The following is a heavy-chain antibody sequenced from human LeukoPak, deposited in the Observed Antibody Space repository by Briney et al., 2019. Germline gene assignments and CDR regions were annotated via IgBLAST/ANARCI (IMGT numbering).Heavy chain of an antibody. V-gene: IGHV1-24*01. CDR2: FDPEDGET. CDR3: ATGGFIVAAAGTEIDY. CDR1: GYTLTELS. D-gene: IGHD6-13*01. J-gene: IGHJ4*02. Sequence: ASVKVSCKVSGYTLTELSMHWVRQAPGKGLEWMGGFDPEDGETIYAQKLQGRVTMTEDTSTDTAYMELSSLRSEDTAVYYCATGGFIVAAAGTEIDYWGQGTLVTVSS.